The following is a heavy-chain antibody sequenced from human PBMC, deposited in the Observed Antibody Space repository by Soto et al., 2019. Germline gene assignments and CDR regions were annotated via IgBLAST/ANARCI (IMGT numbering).Heavy chain of an antibody. Sequence: GGSLTLSCESSVSIFSEYECNWVRQAPGKGLEWVSYSGKNGRDIYDAHSVNGRFTIYRDNDKTTLYLEMNSLRAEDRDVYYCVRAPCTMYYAVDAWGQGTMVTVSS. CDR2: SGKNGRDI. CDR1: VSIFSEYE. J-gene: IGHJ5*01. CDR3: VRAPCTMYYAVDA. D-gene: IGHD3-3*01. V-gene: IGHV3-48*03.